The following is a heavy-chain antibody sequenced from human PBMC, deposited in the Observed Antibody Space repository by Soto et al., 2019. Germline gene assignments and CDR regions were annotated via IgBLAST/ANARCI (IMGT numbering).Heavy chain of an antibody. CDR2: MNPNSGNT. CDR3: ARGTNYYDYMDV. J-gene: IGHJ6*03. V-gene: IGHV1-8*01. Sequence: QVQLVQSGAEVKKPGASVKVSCKASGYPFTSYYINWVRQATGQGLEWMGWMNPNSGNTGYAQKLQGRVTMTRNTSKSTAYMELSSLRSEDTAVYYCARGTNYYDYMDVWGKGTTVTVSS. CDR1: GYPFTSYY.